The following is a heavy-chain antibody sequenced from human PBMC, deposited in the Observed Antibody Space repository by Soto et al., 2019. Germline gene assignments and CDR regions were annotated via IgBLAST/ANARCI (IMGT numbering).Heavy chain of an antibody. D-gene: IGHD6-13*01. J-gene: IGHJ1*01. CDR1: GFTVSSNY. CDR3: ARDRDVGYSSSWHRAEYFQH. Sequence: GGSLRLSCAASGFTVSSNYMSWVRQAPGKGLEWVSVIYRGGSTYYADSVKGRFTISRDNSKNTLYLQMNSLRAEDTAVYYCARDRDVGYSSSWHRAEYFQHWGQGTLVTVSS. CDR2: IYRGGST. V-gene: IGHV3-66*01.